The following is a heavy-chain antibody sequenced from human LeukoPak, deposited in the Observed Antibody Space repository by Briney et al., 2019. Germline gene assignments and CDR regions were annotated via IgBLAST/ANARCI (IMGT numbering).Heavy chain of an antibody. CDR3: ARDCSNGVCYPRDY. CDR2: ITTYNGKK. D-gene: IGHD2-8*01. J-gene: IGHJ4*02. V-gene: IGHV1-18*01. CDR1: GYTLSECG. Sequence: ASVKVSCKASGYTLSECGISWVRQAPGQGLEWVGWITTYNGKKIYSQKFQGRVTMTTDTSSGTYYMELRNLRSDDTAIYYCARDCSNGVCYPRDYWGQGTLVIVSS.